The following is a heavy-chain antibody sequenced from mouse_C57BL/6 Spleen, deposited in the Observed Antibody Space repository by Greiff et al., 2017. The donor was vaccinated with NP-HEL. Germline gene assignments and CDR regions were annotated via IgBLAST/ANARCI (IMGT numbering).Heavy chain of an antibody. CDR3: ARIDYLYYYAMDY. D-gene: IGHD2-4*01. Sequence: QVQLKESGAELVRPGASVKLSCKASGYTFTDYYINWVKQRPGQGLEWIARIYPGSGNTYYNEKFKGKATLTAEKSSSTAYMQLSSLTSEDSAVYFCARIDYLYYYAMDYWGQGTSVTVSS. J-gene: IGHJ4*01. V-gene: IGHV1-76*01. CDR1: GYTFTDYY. CDR2: IYPGSGNT.